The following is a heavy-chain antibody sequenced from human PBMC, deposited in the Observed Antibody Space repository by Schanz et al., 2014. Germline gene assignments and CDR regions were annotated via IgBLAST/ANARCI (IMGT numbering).Heavy chain of an antibody. D-gene: IGHD3-10*01. CDR3: ARAQGVIRLYYGVDV. J-gene: IGHJ6*02. V-gene: IGHV3-74*02. CDR2: INSDGTTT. Sequence: EEQLVESGGGSLQPGGSLRLSCTASGFPFSRFSMIWVRQAPGKGLVWVSHINSDGTTTTYADSVKGRFTISRDNAENTLYLQMNSLRVEDTAVYYCARAQGVIRLYYGVDVWGQGTTVTVSS. CDR1: GFPFSRFS.